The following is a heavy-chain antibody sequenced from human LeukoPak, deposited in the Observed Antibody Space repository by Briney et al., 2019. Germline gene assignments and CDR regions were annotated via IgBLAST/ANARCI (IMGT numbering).Heavy chain of an antibody. Sequence: GGSLRLSCEASGFTFSRYWMHWVRQVPGKGLVWVSHISPDGSTTKHADSVEGRFTISRDNAKNTMYLQMNSLKPEDTAVYYCAKLGSSTTQGYWGQGTQVTVSS. V-gene: IGHV3-74*01. CDR2: ISPDGSTT. CDR1: GFTFSRYW. D-gene: IGHD6-13*01. J-gene: IGHJ4*02. CDR3: AKLGSSTTQGY.